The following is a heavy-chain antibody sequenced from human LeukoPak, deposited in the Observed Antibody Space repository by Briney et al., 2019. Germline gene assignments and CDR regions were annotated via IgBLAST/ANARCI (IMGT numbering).Heavy chain of an antibody. CDR3: ARSKGYYYDSSGYLPANTWFDP. V-gene: IGHV1-18*01. D-gene: IGHD3-22*01. J-gene: IGHJ5*02. Sequence: GASVKVSCKASGYTFTSYGISWVRQAPGQGLEWMGWISAYNGNTNYAQKLQGRVTMTTDTSTSTAYMELRSLRSDDTAVYYCARSKGYYYDSSGYLPANTWFDPWGQGTLVTVSS. CDR1: GYTFTSYG. CDR2: ISAYNGNT.